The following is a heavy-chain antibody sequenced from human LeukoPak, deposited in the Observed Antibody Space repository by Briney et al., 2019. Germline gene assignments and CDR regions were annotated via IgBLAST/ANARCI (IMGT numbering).Heavy chain of an antibody. V-gene: IGHV1-69*13. CDR2: IIPIFGTA. J-gene: IGHJ4*02. D-gene: IGHD3-22*01. CDR3: ARGPTRDSYDSSGPFDY. Sequence: SVKVSCKASGGTFSSYAISWVRQAHGQGLEWMGGIIPIFGTANYAQKFQGRVTITADESTSTAYMELSSLRSEDTAVYYCARGPTRDSYDSSGPFDYWGQGTLVTVSS. CDR1: GGTFSSYA.